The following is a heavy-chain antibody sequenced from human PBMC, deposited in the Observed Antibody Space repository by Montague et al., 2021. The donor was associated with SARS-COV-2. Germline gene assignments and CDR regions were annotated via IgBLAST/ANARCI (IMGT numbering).Heavy chain of an antibody. D-gene: IGHD3-22*01. CDR2: IKQSGST. J-gene: IGHJ4*02. V-gene: IGHV4-34*01. CDR3: ARGHLSVSMVVVVFTSASYSFDY. Sequence: SETLSLTCGVYGGSFGDDHWSWIRQPPGKGLEWIGDIKQSGSTNYSPSLKSRVTISVDTSRNQFSLKLTSVTAADTAVYFCARGHLSVSMVVVVFTSASYSFDYWGQGALVTVSS. CDR1: GGSFGDDH.